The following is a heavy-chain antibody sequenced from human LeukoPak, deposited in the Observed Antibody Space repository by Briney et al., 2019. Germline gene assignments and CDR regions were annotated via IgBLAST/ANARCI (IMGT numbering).Heavy chain of an antibody. CDR3: TTTYYYDSSGPSH. CDR1: GFTFSNAW. D-gene: IGHD3-22*01. V-gene: IGHV3-15*01. J-gene: IGHJ4*02. Sequence: PGGSLRLSCAASGFTFSNAWMSWVRQAPGKGLEWVGRIKGKTDGGTTDYAAPVKGRFTISRDDSKNTLYLQMNSLKTEDTAVYYCTTTYYYDSSGPSHWGQGTLVTVSS. CDR2: IKGKTDGGTT.